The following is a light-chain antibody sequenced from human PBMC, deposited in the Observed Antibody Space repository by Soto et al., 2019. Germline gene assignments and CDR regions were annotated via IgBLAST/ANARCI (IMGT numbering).Light chain of an antibody. Sequence: EIILTQSPDTLSLSPGERATLSCRASQSVSSNLAWYQQKPGQAPRLLIYGASTRATGIPARFSGSGSGTEFTLTISSLQSEDFAVYYCQQYNNWPLTFGQGTKVDI. CDR3: QQYNNWPLT. J-gene: IGKJ1*01. CDR1: QSVSSN. CDR2: GAS. V-gene: IGKV3-15*01.